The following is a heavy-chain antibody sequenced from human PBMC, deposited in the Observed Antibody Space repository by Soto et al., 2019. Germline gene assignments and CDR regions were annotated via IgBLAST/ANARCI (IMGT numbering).Heavy chain of an antibody. D-gene: IGHD7-27*01. CDR2: IYYTGST. V-gene: IGHV4-59*01. J-gene: IGHJ4*02. CDR1: GGSITAYY. CDR3: ARAGDFPDSFYYFDY. Sequence: NPSETLSLTCTVSGGSITAYYWSWIRQPPGEGLEWIGNIYYTGSTNYNPSLKSRVTISIDTSRNQFSLDLNSVTAADTAVYYCARAGDFPDSFYYFDYWGQGTLVTVSS.